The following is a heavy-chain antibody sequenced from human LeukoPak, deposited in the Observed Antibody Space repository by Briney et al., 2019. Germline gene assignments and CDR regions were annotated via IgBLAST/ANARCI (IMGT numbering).Heavy chain of an antibody. D-gene: IGHD3-16*01. J-gene: IGHJ4*02. CDR3: VCLGLGGLSLD. CDR2: TRLDGRDK. Sequence: PGGSLRLSCAASGFTFSNYGMHWVRQAPGKGLEWVAFTRLDGRDKYYADSVKGRFTISRDNSKNTLYLQMNSLRVEDTAVYYCVCLGLGGLSLDWGQGTLVTVSS. CDR1: GFTFSNYG. V-gene: IGHV3-30*02.